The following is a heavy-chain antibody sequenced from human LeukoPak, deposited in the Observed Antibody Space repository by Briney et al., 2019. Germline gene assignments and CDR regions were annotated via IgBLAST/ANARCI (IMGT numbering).Heavy chain of an antibody. J-gene: IGHJ6*04. Sequence: SETLSLTCTVSGGSISSSSYYWGWIRQPPGKGLEWIGSTYYSGSTYYNPSLKSRVTISVDTSKNQFSLKLSSVTAADTAVYYCARRIAAAGKGWFDPWGKGTTVTASS. CDR2: TYYSGST. V-gene: IGHV4-39*01. D-gene: IGHD6-13*01. CDR1: GGSISSSSYY. CDR3: ARRIAAAGKGWFDP.